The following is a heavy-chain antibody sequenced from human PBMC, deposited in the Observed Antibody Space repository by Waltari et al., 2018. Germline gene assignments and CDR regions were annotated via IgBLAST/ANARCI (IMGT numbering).Heavy chain of an antibody. J-gene: IGHJ6*02. V-gene: IGHV1-69*01. CDR3: ASVVRGYYGMDV. CDR1: GGTFSSYA. CDR2: SIPVFGTA. D-gene: IGHD3-10*01. Sequence: QVQLVQSGAEVKKPGSSVKVSCKASGGTFSSYAISWVRQAPGQGREWMGGSIPVFGTANYEQKFQGRVTITADESTSTAYMELSSRRSEDTAVYYCASVVRGYYGMDVWGQGTTVTVSS.